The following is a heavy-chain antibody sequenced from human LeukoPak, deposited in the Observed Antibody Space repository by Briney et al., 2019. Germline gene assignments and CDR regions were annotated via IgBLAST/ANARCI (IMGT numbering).Heavy chain of an antibody. J-gene: IGHJ4*02. CDR2: IYTSGST. CDR3: ARQENLRYY. CDR1: GGSISSGSYY. D-gene: IGHD1-7*01. V-gene: IGHV4-61*02. Sequence: SETLSLTCTVSGGSISSGSYYWSWIRQPAGKGLEWIGRIYTSGSTNYNPSLKSRVTISVDTSKNQFSLKLSSVTAADTAVYYCARQENLRYYWGQGTLVTVSS.